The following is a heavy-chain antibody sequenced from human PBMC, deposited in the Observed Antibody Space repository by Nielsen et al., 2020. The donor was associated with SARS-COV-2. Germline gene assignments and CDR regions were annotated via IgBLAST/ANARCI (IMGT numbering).Heavy chain of an antibody. CDR1: GFTVSDKY. CDR2: ISDTSSYI. CDR3: AREGLDYYYMDV. J-gene: IGHJ6*03. Sequence: GGSLRLSCAASGFTVSDKYMTWVRQGPGKGLEYISTISDTSSYIYYADSVKGRFTISRDNAKNSLYLQMNSLRAEDTAVYYCAREGLDYYYMDVWGKGTTVTVSS. V-gene: IGHV3-21*01. D-gene: IGHD6-6*01.